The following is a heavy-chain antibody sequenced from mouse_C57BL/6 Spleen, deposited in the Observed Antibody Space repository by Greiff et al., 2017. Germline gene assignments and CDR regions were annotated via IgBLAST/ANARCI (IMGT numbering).Heavy chain of an antibody. CDR3: AREGGYYGSSFAY. V-gene: IGHV1-53*01. D-gene: IGHD1-1*01. Sequence: QVQLQQPGTELVKPGASVTLSCTASGYNFNSYWMHWVKQRPGKGLEWIGTIIPSNGGTNYHEKLKSKATLTVDKSSSTAYMQLSSLTSEYSAVYYGAREGGYYGSSFAYWGQGTLVTVSA. CDR1: GYNFNSYW. CDR2: IIPSNGGT. J-gene: IGHJ3*01.